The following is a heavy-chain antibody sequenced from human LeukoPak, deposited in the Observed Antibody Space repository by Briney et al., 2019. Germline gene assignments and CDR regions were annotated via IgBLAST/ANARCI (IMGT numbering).Heavy chain of an antibody. V-gene: IGHV3-7*04. Sequence: GGSLRLSCAASGFTSSRYWMSWVRQAPGKGLEWVANIKQDGSQKYYMDSVKGRITISRGNAKNSVDLQMNSLRAEDTAVYYCARENDGFDLWGQGTMVTVSS. J-gene: IGHJ3*01. CDR1: GFTSSRYW. CDR2: IKQDGSQK. CDR3: ARENDGFDL.